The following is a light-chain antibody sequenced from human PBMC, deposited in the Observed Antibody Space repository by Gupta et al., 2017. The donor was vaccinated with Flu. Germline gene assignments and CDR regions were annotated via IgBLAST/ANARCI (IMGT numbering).Light chain of an antibody. CDR3: QTWGTGIRV. J-gene: IGLJ3*02. Sequence: QLVLTQSPSASASLGASVKLTCTLSSGHSSYASAWHQQQPEKGPRYLMKLNIDGSHSKGDGIPDRFSGSSSGAERYLTISSLQSEDEADYYCQTWGTGIRVFGGGTKLTVL. CDR1: SGHSSYA. CDR2: LNIDGSH. V-gene: IGLV4-69*01.